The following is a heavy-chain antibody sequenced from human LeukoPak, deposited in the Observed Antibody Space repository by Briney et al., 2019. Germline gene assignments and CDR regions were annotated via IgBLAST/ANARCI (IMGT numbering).Heavy chain of an antibody. CDR2: ISAYNGNT. CDR1: GYTFTSYH. V-gene: IGHV1-18*01. J-gene: IGHJ3*02. CDR3: ATTAMIVVVNRGDAFDI. Sequence: ASVKVSCKASGYTFTSYHITWVRQAPGQGLEWMGWISAYNGNTNYAQKLQGRVTMTEDTSTDTAYMELSSLRSEDTAVYYCATTAMIVVVNRGDAFDIWGQGTMVTVSS. D-gene: IGHD3-22*01.